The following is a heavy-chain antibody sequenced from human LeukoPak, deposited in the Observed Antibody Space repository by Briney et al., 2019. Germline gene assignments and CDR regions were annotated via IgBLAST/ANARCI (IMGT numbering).Heavy chain of an antibody. CDR2: IYYSGST. Sequence: SETLSLTCTVSGGSISSNSYYWGWIRRPPGKGLEWIGSIYYSGSTYYNPSLKSRVTISVDTSKNQFSLKLSSVTAADTAVYYCARKYYYDSSGYSVDYWGQGTLVTVSS. CDR3: ARKYYYDSSGYSVDY. J-gene: IGHJ4*02. CDR1: GGSISSNSYY. D-gene: IGHD3-22*01. V-gene: IGHV4-39*01.